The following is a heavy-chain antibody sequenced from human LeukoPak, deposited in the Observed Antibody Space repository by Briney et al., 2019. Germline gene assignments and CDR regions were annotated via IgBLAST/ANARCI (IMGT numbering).Heavy chain of an antibody. CDR3: ARENYYDSSGYYRTNTPYYYSGMDV. CDR2: IIPISGTA. CDR1: GGTFSSYT. Sequence: SVNISCKASGGTFSSYTISWVRQAPGHGLERMRGIIPISGTAHYAQKCQGRVTITADESTSTAYMELSSLRSEDTTVYYCARENYYDSSGYYRTNTPYYYSGMDVWGQGTTVTVSS. J-gene: IGHJ6*02. D-gene: IGHD3-22*01. V-gene: IGHV1-69*01.